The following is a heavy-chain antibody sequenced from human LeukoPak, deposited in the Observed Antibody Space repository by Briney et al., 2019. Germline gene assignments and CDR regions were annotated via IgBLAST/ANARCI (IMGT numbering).Heavy chain of an antibody. CDR2: IYYSGST. D-gene: IGHD5-24*01. Sequence: SETLSLTCTVSGGSISSYYWSWIRQPPGKGLEWIGYIYYSGSTNYNPSLKSRVTISVDTSKNQFSLKLSSVTAADTAVYYCATLEMDLWFDPWGQGTLVTVFS. V-gene: IGHV4-59*08. CDR3: ATLEMDLWFDP. CDR1: GGSISSYY. J-gene: IGHJ5*01.